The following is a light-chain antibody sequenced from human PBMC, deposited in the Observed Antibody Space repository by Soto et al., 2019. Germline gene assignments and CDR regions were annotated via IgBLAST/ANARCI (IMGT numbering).Light chain of an antibody. Sequence: DIQLTQSPSTLSASVGDRVTITCRASQSITGWLAWYQQKPGKAPNLLISGVSDLESGVPSRFSGGGSGTEFTLTISSLQPDDFATYYCQQYGLYWSFGLGTKVEIK. CDR3: QQYGLYWS. CDR2: GVS. V-gene: IGKV1-5*01. J-gene: IGKJ1*01. CDR1: QSITGW.